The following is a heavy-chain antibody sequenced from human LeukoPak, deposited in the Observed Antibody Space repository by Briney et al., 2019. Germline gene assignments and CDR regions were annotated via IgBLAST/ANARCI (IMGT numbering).Heavy chain of an antibody. V-gene: IGHV3-48*01. J-gene: IGHJ4*02. CDR2: ISPSSSSI. CDR3: ARAAYASSPDY. Sequence: GGSLRLSCAASGFTFSSYTMNWVRQAPGKGLEWVTYISPSSSSIKSADSVKGRFTISRDNAKNSLYLQMNSLRGEDTAVYYCARAAYASSPDYWGQGTLVTVSS. D-gene: IGHD2-2*01. CDR1: GFTFSSYT.